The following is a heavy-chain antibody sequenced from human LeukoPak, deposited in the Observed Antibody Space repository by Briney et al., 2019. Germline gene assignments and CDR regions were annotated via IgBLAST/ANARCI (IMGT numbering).Heavy chain of an antibody. CDR2: IRYDGSNK. D-gene: IGHD3-3*01. J-gene: IGHJ4*02. V-gene: IGHV3-30*02. CDR3: ANDPITIFGADYHDY. CDR1: GFTFSSYG. Sequence: GGSLRLSCAASGFTFSSYGMHWVRQAPGKGLEWVAFIRYDGSNKYYADSVKGRFTISRDNSKNTLYLQMNSLRAEDTAVYYCANDPITIFGADYHDYWGQGTLVTVSS.